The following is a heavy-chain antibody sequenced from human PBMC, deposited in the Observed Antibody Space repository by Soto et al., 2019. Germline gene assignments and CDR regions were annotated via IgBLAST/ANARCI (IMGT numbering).Heavy chain of an antibody. J-gene: IGHJ6*02. CDR3: ARAITMIVVTDYYYGMDV. V-gene: IGHV6-1*01. Sequence: SQTLSRTCAISGDSVSSNSAAWNWIRQSPSIGLEWLGRAYYRSKWYNDYAVSVKSRITINPDTSKNQFSLQLNSVTPEDTAVYYCARAITMIVVTDYYYGMDVWGQGTTVTVPS. D-gene: IGHD3-22*01. CDR1: GDSVSSNSAA. CDR2: AYYRSKWYN.